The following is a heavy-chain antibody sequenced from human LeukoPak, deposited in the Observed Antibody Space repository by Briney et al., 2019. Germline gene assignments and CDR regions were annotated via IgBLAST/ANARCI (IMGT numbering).Heavy chain of an antibody. CDR3: AKGGEFGELNYFDY. J-gene: IGHJ4*02. D-gene: IGHD3-10*01. Sequence: GGSLRLSCVASGFTISNYAMSWVRQAPGKGLEWVSVISGWGGSTNYADSVKGRFTISKDNSKNTLYLQMSSLRAEDTAIYFCAKGGEFGELNYFDYWGQGTLVTVSS. CDR1: GFTISNYA. CDR2: ISGWGGST. V-gene: IGHV3-23*01.